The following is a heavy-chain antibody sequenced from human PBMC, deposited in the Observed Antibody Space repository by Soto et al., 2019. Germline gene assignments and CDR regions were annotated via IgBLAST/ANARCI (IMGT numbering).Heavy chain of an antibody. V-gene: IGHV1-18*01. CDR3: ARTKYSSGPGYYFDY. CDR2: ISAYNGNT. D-gene: IGHD6-19*01. CDR1: GYTFTSYG. Sequence: EASVKVSCKASGYTFTSYGISWVRQAPGQGLEWMGWISAYNGNTNYAQKLQGRVTMTTDTSTSTAYMELRSLRSDDTAVYYCARTKYSSGPGYYFDYWGQGTLVTVSS. J-gene: IGHJ4*02.